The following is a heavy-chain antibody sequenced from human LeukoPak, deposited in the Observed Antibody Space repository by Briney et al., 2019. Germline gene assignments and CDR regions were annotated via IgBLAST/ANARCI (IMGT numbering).Heavy chain of an antibody. CDR3: ARGNADHGSGEEGLDY. Sequence: GGSLRLSCAASGFTFSSYGMSWVRQAPGKGLEWVSYISSSSSTIYYADSVKGRFTISRDNAKNSLYLQMNSLRAEDTAVYYCARGNADHGSGEEGLDYWGQGTLVTVSS. CDR2: ISSSSSTI. CDR1: GFTFSSYG. J-gene: IGHJ4*02. D-gene: IGHD3-10*01. V-gene: IGHV3-48*01.